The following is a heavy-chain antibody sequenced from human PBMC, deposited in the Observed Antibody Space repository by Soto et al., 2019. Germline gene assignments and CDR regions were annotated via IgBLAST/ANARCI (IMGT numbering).Heavy chain of an antibody. J-gene: IGHJ6*02. CDR1: GGSFSGYY. Sequence: PSETLSLACAVYGGSFSGYYWSWIRQPPGKGLEWIGEINHSGSTNYNPSLKSRVTLSVDTSKNQFSLKLSSVTAADTAVYYCARESTSGDYDHYYYGMHVWGQATTVSGSS. CDR2: INHSGST. CDR3: ARESTSGDYDHYYYGMHV. V-gene: IGHV4-34*01. D-gene: IGHD4-17*01.